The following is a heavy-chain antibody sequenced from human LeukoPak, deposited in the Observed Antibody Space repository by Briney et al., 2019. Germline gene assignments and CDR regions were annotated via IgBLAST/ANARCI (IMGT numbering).Heavy chain of an antibody. CDR1: GFTFSSYN. V-gene: IGHV3-23*01. Sequence: PGGSLRLSCAASGFTFSSYNMNWVRQAPGKGLEWVSAISGSGGSTYYADSVKGRFTISRDNSKNTLYLQMNSLRAEDTAVYYCAKGGRDDYVWGSYRPHAGYYFDYWGQGTLVTVSS. D-gene: IGHD3-16*02. J-gene: IGHJ4*02. CDR2: ISGSGGST. CDR3: AKGGRDDYVWGSYRPHAGYYFDY.